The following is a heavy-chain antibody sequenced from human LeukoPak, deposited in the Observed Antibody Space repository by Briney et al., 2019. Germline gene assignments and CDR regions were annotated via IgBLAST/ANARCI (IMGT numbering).Heavy chain of an antibody. Sequence: GESLKISCKGSGYSFTKFWIGWVRQMPGKGLEWMGIIYPGDSDTRYSPSFQGQVTISADKSISTAYLQWSSLKASDTAMYYCARQGANYQYYFDYWGQGTLVTVSS. V-gene: IGHV5-51*01. CDR1: GYSFTKFW. D-gene: IGHD4/OR15-4a*01. CDR2: IYPGDSDT. J-gene: IGHJ4*02. CDR3: ARQGANYQYYFDY.